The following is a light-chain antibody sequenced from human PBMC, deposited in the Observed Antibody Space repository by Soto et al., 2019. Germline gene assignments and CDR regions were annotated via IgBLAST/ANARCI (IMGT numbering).Light chain of an antibody. J-gene: IGKJ1*01. V-gene: IGKV1-33*01. CDR2: DAS. Sequence: DIQMTQSPSSLSASVGDRVTITCQASQDISNYLNWYQQKPGKAPKLLIYDASNLETGVPSRFSGSGSGTHFTFTITSLQPEDIATYDCQHFDNPWTCGLGTKVDIK. CDR3: QHFDNPWT. CDR1: QDISNY.